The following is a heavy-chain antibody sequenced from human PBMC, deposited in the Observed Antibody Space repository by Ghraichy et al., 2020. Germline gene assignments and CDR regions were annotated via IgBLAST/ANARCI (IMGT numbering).Heavy chain of an antibody. CDR1: GFTLSDHH. CDR2: TRSKANSYTT. Sequence: GESLNISCAASGFTLSDHHMDWVRQAPGKGPEWVGRTRSKANSYTTEYAASLKGRFTISRDDSKNSLYLQMNSLKTEDTAVYYCTRGPPYCSGGSCYFSWGQGTLVTVSS. D-gene: IGHD2-15*01. J-gene: IGHJ5*02. CDR3: TRGPPYCSGGSCYFS. V-gene: IGHV3-72*01.